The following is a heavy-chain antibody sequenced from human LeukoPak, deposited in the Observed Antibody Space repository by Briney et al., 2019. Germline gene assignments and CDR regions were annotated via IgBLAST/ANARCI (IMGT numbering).Heavy chain of an antibody. CDR2: ISNSYGTT. CDR1: GFTFSDDY. D-gene: IGHD6-19*01. CDR3: ARTENSSGWPRNYYYYYYYMDV. V-gene: IGHV3-11*04. Sequence: GGSLRLSCAASGFTFSDDYMTWIRQAPGKGLEWVSYISNSYGTTYYADFVRGRFTISRDNAKKSLYLQMNSLRAEDTAVYYCARTENSSGWPRNYYYYYYYMDVWGKGTTVTVSS. J-gene: IGHJ6*03.